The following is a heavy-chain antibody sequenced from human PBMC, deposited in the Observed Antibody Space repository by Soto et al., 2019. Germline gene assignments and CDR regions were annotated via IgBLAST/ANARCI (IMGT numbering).Heavy chain of an antibody. D-gene: IGHD3-22*01. J-gene: IGHJ4*02. V-gene: IGHV3-48*01. Sequence: GGSLRLSCAASGFTFNTYNMNWVRQAPGKGLEWVSYISDSSSTIHYADSVKGRFTISRDNAKNSLYLQMNSLRAEDTAVYYCARDDYPYYYGSSGYHFVYWGQGPLVTVSS. CDR2: ISDSSSTI. CDR3: ARDDYPYYYGSSGYHFVY. CDR1: GFTFNTYN.